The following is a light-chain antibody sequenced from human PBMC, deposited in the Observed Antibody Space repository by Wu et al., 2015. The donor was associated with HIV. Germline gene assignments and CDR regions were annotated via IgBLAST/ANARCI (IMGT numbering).Light chain of an antibody. CDR1: QTINSNY. CDR3: QQYNTWPPLT. Sequence: EIVLTQSPGTLSLSPGKRATLSCRASQTINSNYLAWYQQKPGQAPRLLIYGASSRATGVPDRFMGSGSGTEFTLTISSLQSEDFAVYYCQQYNTWPPLTFGGGTKVEIK. V-gene: IGKV3-20*01. J-gene: IGKJ4*01. CDR2: GAS.